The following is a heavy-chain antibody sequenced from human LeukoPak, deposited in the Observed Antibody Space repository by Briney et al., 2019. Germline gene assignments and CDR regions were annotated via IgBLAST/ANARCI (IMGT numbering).Heavy chain of an antibody. CDR2: INSDGSST. J-gene: IGHJ6*04. CDR1: GFTFSSYW. D-gene: IGHD3-10*01. V-gene: IGHV3-74*01. CDR3: ARDYGSGSYGMDV. Sequence: PGGSLRLSCAASGFTFSSYWMHWVRHAPGKGLVWVSRINSDGSSTSYADSVRGRFTISRDNAKSTLYLQMNSLRAEDTAVYYCARDYGSGSYGMDVWGKGTTVTVSS.